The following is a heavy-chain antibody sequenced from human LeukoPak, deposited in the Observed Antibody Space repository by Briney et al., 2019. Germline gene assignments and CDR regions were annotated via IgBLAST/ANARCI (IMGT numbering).Heavy chain of an antibody. CDR2: INPNSGGT. CDR3: ASSRTDYYDSSGLFDY. D-gene: IGHD3-22*01. J-gene: IGHJ4*02. V-gene: IGHV1-2*06. CDR1: GYTFTGYY. Sequence: ASVKVSCKASGYTFTGYYMHWVRQAPGQGLEWMGRINPNSGGTNYAQKFQGRVTMTRDTSISTAYMELSSLRSEDTAVYYCASSRTDYYDSSGLFDYWGQGTLVTVSS.